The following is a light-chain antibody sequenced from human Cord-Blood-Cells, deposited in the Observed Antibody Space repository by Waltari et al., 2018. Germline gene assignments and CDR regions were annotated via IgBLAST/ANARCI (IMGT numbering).Light chain of an antibody. V-gene: IGLV2-23*01. CDR3: CSYAGSSTVV. CDR1: TSDVGRYNL. J-gene: IGLJ2*01. Sequence: QSALTQPASVSASPAQSTTIPCTGTTSDVGRYNLVSWYQQHPGKAPKLRIYEGSKRPSGVSNRFSGSKSGNTASLTISGLQAEDEADYYCCSYAGSSTVVFGGGTKLTVL. CDR2: EGS.